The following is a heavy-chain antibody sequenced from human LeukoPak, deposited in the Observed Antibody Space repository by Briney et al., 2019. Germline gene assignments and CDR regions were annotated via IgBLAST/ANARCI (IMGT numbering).Heavy chain of an antibody. Sequence: GGSLRLSCAASGFTFSSYSMNWVRQAPGKGLEWVSYMSSSSSYTYYADSVKGRFTISRDNAKNSLFLQMNSLRAEDTAVYYCFLPPLSQEALDYWGQGTLVTVSS. CDR1: GFTFSSYS. CDR3: FLPPLSQEALDY. J-gene: IGHJ4*02. V-gene: IGHV3-21*01. CDR2: MSSSSSYT.